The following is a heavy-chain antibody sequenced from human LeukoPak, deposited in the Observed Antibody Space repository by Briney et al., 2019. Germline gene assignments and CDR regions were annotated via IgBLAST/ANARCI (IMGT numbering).Heavy chain of an antibody. J-gene: IGHJ5*02. D-gene: IGHD3-10*01. Sequence: SGPTLVNPTQTLTLTCTFSGFSLSTSGVGVGWIRQPPGKALEWLALIYWDDDKRYSPSLKSRLTITKDTSKNQVVLTMTNMDPVDTATYYCAHSGVLWFGELLLNWFDPWGQGTLVTVSS. CDR2: IYWDDDK. CDR1: GFSLSTSGVG. V-gene: IGHV2-5*02. CDR3: AHSGVLWFGELLLNWFDP.